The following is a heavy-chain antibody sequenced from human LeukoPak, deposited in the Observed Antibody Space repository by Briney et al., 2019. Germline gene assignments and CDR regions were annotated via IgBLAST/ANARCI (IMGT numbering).Heavy chain of an antibody. CDR2: IYHSGST. CDR3: ARASGYCSSTSCYPDYYYGMDV. J-gene: IGHJ6*02. V-gene: IGHV4-4*02. D-gene: IGHD2-2*01. Sequence: SGTLSLTCAVSGGSISSSNWWSWVRQPPGKGLEWIGEIYHSGSTYYNPSLKSRVTISVDRSKNQFSLKLSSVTAADTAVYYCARASGYCSSTSCYPDYYYGMDVWGQGTTVTVSS. CDR1: GGSISSSNW.